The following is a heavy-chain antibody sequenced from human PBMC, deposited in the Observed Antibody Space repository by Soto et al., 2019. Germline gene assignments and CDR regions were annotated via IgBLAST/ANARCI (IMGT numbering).Heavy chain of an antibody. CDR1: NGSMKSWEYA. D-gene: IGHD4-17*01. Sequence: SWTAALTCSSSNGSMKSWEYAVAWIRQPPGKGLEWIGNIYYSGSANDNPSLKSRVTISVDTSKNQSSLKLSSVTAADTALYYCARTYGDCFDYWGQGTLVTVSS. CDR3: ARTYGDCFDY. CDR2: IYYSGSA. V-gene: IGHV4-61*08. J-gene: IGHJ4*02.